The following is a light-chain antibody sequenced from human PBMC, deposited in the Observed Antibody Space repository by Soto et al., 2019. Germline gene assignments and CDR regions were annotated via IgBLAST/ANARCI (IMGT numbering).Light chain of an antibody. Sequence: EIVMTQSPATLSVSPGERATLSCRASQSVSSNLAWYQQKPGQAPRLLIYGESTRATGIPARFSGSGSGTEFTLTIRSRQSEDFAVYYCQQYNKWPHTFGQGTKLEIK. CDR2: GES. CDR1: QSVSSN. V-gene: IGKV3-15*01. J-gene: IGKJ2*01. CDR3: QQYNKWPHT.